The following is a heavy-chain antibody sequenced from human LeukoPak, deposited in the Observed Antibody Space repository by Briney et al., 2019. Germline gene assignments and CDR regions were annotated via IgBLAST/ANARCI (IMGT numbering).Heavy chain of an antibody. Sequence: GESLKISCKGSGYSFTSYWIGWVRQMPGKGLEWMGIIYPGDSDTRYSPSFQGQVTISADKSISTAYLQWSSLKASDTAMYYCARHQTNYDSSGYYGLTDYWGQGTLVTVSS. CDR2: IYPGDSDT. J-gene: IGHJ4*02. CDR1: GYSFTSYW. D-gene: IGHD3-22*01. V-gene: IGHV5-51*01. CDR3: ARHQTNYDSSGYYGLTDY.